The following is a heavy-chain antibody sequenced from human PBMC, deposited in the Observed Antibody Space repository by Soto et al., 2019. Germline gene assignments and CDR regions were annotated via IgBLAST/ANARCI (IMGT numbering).Heavy chain of an antibody. J-gene: IGHJ4*02. CDR2: ISAYNGNT. CDR3: ARSDGDYVLTDFDY. Sequence: ASVKVSCKASGYTFTSYGISWVRQAPGQGLEWMGWISAYNGNTNYAQKLQGRVTMTTDTSTSTAYMELRSLRSDDTAVYYCARSDGDYVLTDFDYWGQGTLVTVSS. CDR1: GYTFTSYG. D-gene: IGHD4-17*01. V-gene: IGHV1-18*01.